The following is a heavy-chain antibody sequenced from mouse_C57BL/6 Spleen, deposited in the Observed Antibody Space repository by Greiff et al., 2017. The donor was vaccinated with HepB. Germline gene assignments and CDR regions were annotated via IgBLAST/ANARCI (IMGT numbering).Heavy chain of an antibody. CDR2: IHPNSGST. CDR3: ARADYGSSYQFAY. CDR1: GYTFTSYW. D-gene: IGHD1-1*01. Sequence: QVHMKQPGAELVKPGASVKLSCKASGYTFTSYWMHWVKQRPGQGLEWIGMIHPNSGSTNYNEKFKSKATLTVDKSSSTAYMQLSSLTSEDSAVYYCARADYGSSYQFAYWGQGTLVTVSA. V-gene: IGHV1-64*01. J-gene: IGHJ3*01.